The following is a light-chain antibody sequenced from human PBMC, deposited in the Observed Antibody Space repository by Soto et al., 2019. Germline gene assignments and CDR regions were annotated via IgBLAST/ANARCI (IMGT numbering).Light chain of an antibody. V-gene: IGKV3-20*01. CDR3: QQYGSSPWT. Sequence: EIVRTQSPATMSVSPGERATRSCLASQSVSSSYLAWYQQKPGQGPRLLIYGASSRATGITDRFSGSGSGTDFTLTISRLEPEDFAVYYCQQYGSSPWTVGPGTKVDIK. CDR1: QSVSSSY. CDR2: GAS. J-gene: IGKJ1*01.